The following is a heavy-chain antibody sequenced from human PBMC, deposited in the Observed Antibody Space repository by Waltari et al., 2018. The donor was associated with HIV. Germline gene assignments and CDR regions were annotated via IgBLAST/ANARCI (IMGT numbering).Heavy chain of an antibody. CDR2: ISYDGSNR. V-gene: IGHV3-30*18. Sequence: VQLVESGGGVVQPGASLRLPCEGSGFVFRRLAIHWVRQAPGQGLCWVATISYDGSNRHLSDSVKGRFTISRDNSKNTTYLEMTSLRPDDTAVFFCAKDGGGSKTDSFEVWGQGTLVTV. J-gene: IGHJ3*01. CDR1: GFVFRRLA. D-gene: IGHD3-16*01. CDR3: AKDGGGSKTDSFEV.